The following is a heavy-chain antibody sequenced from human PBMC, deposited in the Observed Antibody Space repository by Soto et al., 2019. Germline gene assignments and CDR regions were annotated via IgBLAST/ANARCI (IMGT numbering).Heavy chain of an antibody. CDR1: GFTFSSYA. V-gene: IGHV3-30-3*01. J-gene: IGHJ3*02. CDR2: ISYDGSNK. D-gene: IGHD3-22*01. CDR3: ARDKRDYYDSSGSQQADAFEI. Sequence: PGGSLRLSCAASGFTFSSYAMHWVRQAPGKGLEWVAVISYDGSNKYYADSVKGRFTISRDNSKNTLYLQMNSLRAEDTAVYYCARDKRDYYDSSGSQQADAFEIWGQGTMVTVSS.